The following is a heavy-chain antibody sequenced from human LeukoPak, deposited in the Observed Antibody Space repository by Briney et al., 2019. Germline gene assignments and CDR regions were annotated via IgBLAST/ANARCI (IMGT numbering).Heavy chain of an antibody. V-gene: IGHV4-34*01. J-gene: IGHJ4*02. Sequence: SETLSLTCAVYGGSFSGYYWSWIRKPPGKGLEWIGEINHSGSTNYNPSLKSRVTISVDTSKNQFSLKLSSVTAADTAVYYCARENFKPIVVVPAATYYFDYWGQGTLVTVSS. CDR2: INHSGST. CDR1: GGSFSGYY. CDR3: ARENFKPIVVVPAATYYFDY. D-gene: IGHD2-2*01.